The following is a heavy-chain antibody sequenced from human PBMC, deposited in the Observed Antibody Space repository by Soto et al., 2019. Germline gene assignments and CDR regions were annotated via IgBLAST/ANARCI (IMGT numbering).Heavy chain of an antibody. CDR2: VSHDGRNT. Sequence: VQLVESGGGVVQPGRSLRLSCAASGFTFSDYAMHWVRQAPGKGLEWVAVVSHDGRNTHYADSVKGRFTISRDSSKNTVTLEMTSLRAEDRAAYYCAKGGPQWLVTSDLNYWGQGARVTGSS. CDR1: GFTFSDYA. CDR3: AKGGPQWLVTSDLNY. J-gene: IGHJ4*02. V-gene: IGHV3-30*18. D-gene: IGHD6-19*01.